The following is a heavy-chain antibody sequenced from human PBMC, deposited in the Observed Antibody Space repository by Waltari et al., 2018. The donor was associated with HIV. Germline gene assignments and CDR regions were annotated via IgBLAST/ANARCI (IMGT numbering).Heavy chain of an antibody. D-gene: IGHD1-26*01. V-gene: IGHV4-4*07. CDR3: ARGSWERPFDY. Sequence: QVQLQESGPGLVKPPETLSLTCTVSGDSLSSYSWSWIRQPAGKGLEWIGRIYTSGSTNYNPSLKSRVTMSVDTSKNQFSLKLSSVTAADTAVYYCARGSWERPFDYWGQGTLVTVSS. J-gene: IGHJ4*02. CDR2: IYTSGST. CDR1: GDSLSSYS.